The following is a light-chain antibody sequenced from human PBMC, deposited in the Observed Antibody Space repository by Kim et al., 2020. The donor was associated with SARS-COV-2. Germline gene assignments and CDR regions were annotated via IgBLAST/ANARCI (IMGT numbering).Light chain of an antibody. CDR1: SSNIGNNP. V-gene: IGLV1-44*01. J-gene: IGLJ2*01. CDR3: AARDDRLNGVA. CDR2: SNN. Sequence: ELTQPPSASGTPGQRVTISCSGSSSNIGNNPVNWYQQLPGTAPKLLIYSNNQRPSGVPDRFAGSKSGTSASLAISGLQSEDESEYYCAARDDRLNGVAFGGGTQLTVL.